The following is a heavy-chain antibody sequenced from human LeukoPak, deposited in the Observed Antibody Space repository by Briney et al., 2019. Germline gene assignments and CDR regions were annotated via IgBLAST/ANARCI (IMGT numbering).Heavy chain of an antibody. CDR3: ARDRVYSSGRGSGYYFDY. Sequence: GGSLRLSCAASGFTVSSNYMSWVRQAPGKGLEWVSVIYSGGSTYYADCVKGRFTISRDNSKNKLYLQMNSLRAEDTAVYYCARDRVYSSGRGSGYYFDYWGQGTLVTVSS. CDR1: GFTVSSNY. CDR2: IYSGGST. D-gene: IGHD6-19*01. J-gene: IGHJ4*02. V-gene: IGHV3-66*01.